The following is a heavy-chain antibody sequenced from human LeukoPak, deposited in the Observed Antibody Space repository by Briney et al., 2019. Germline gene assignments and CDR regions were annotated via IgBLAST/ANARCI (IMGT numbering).Heavy chain of an antibody. CDR3: TRDQTPYY. V-gene: IGHV3-49*04. CDR2: IAGETYGGTA. J-gene: IGHJ4*02. Sequence: PGGSLRLSCTASGFTFDDYAMTWVRQAPGKGLEWVGFIAGETYGGTAEYAASVKGRFTISRDDSKSIAYLQMNSLKTEDTAVYYCTRDQTPYYWGQGTLVTVSS. CDR1: GFTFDDYA.